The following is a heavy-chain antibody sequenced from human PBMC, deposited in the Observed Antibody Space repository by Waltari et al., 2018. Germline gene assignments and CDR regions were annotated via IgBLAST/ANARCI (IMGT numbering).Heavy chain of an antibody. CDR2: IYSGGRT. Sequence: EVQLVESGGGLIQPGGSLRLSCAASGFTVSSNYMSWVRQAPGKGLEWVSVIYSGGRTYYADSGKGRVTISRDNSKNTLYLQMNSLRAEDTAVYYCARDSVAGTPGYWGQGTLVTVSS. CDR3: ARDSVAGTPGY. D-gene: IGHD6-19*01. J-gene: IGHJ4*02. CDR1: GFTVSSNY. V-gene: IGHV3-53*01.